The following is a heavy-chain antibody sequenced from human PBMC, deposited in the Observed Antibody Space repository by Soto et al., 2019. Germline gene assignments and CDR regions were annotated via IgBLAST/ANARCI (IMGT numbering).Heavy chain of an antibody. V-gene: IGHV4-31*03. CDR3: ARTKCSGGSCYSWSLDY. D-gene: IGHD2-15*01. CDR2: RYYSEST. CDR1: GGSITTGGYY. Sequence: SLSLTCPVSGGSITTGGYYWSWIRQRPGKGLEWIGHRYYSESTYYNPSLKSRVSISLDTSKNQFSLKLSFVTAADTAMYYCARTKCSGGSCYSWSLDYWGQGTPVTVSS. J-gene: IGHJ4*02.